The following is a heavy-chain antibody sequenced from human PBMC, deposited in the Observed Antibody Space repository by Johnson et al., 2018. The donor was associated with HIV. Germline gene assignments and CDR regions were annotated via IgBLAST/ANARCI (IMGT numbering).Heavy chain of an antibody. CDR1: GFTFSNYG. D-gene: IGHD6-19*01. CDR3: ARAGAVGFDAFDI. V-gene: IGHV3-30*19. Sequence: VQLVESGGGVVQPGRSLRLSCTASGFTFSNYGMHWVRQAPGKGLEWVAVISFDGSNKYYADSVKGRFTISRDNSKNTLYLQMNSLRAEDTAVYYCARAGAVGFDAFDIWGQGTMITVSS. CDR2: ISFDGSNK. J-gene: IGHJ3*02.